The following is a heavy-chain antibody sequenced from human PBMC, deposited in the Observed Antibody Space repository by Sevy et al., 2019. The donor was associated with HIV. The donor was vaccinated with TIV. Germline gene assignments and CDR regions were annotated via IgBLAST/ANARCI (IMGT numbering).Heavy chain of an antibody. Sequence: GGSLRLSCAASGFTFSTYTMTWVRQAPGKGLEWVSAISGSAGSTYYADSVKGRFTISRDNSKNTLYLQMNSLRVEDTAVYYCAKGDRTFYGMDVWGQGTTVTVSS. V-gene: IGHV3-23*01. CDR1: GFTFSTYT. J-gene: IGHJ6*02. CDR3: AKGDRTFYGMDV. CDR2: ISGSAGST.